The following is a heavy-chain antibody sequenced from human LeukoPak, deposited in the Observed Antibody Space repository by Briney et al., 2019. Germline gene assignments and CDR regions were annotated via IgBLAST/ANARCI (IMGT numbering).Heavy chain of an antibody. CDR3: ARGGVSSSSIPYFDY. Sequence: GGSLRLSCAASGFTFDDYGMSWFRQAPGKGLEWVSGINWNGGGTGYGDSVKGRFTISRDNAKNSLYLQMNSLRAEDTALYHCARGGVSSSSIPYFDYWGQGTLVTVSS. CDR2: INWNGGGT. CDR1: GFTFDDYG. J-gene: IGHJ4*02. D-gene: IGHD6-6*01. V-gene: IGHV3-20*01.